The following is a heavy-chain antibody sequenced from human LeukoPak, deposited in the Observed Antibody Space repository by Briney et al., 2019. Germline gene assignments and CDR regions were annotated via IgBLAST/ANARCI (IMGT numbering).Heavy chain of an antibody. CDR2: ISYDGSNK. V-gene: IGHV3-30-3*01. CDR1: GFTFSSYA. D-gene: IGHD6-13*01. CDR3: ARDIYSKSGDDY. J-gene: IGHJ4*02. Sequence: GRSLRLSCAASGFTFSSYAMHWVRQAPGKGLEWVAVISYDGSNKYYADSVKGRFTISRDNSKNTLYLQMNSLRAEDTAVYYCARDIYSKSGDDYWGQGTLVTVSS.